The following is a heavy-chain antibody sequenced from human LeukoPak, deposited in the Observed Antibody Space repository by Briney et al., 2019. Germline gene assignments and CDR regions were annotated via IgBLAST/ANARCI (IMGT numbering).Heavy chain of an antibody. J-gene: IGHJ4*02. CDR3: VRGTGY. Sequence: GGSLRLSCSVSGFTFSTYVMHWVRQAPGKGLEYVSAISSNGANTYYADSVKGRFTISRDNSKNTLYLQMSSLRADDTAVYYCVRGTGYWGQGTLVTVSS. CDR2: ISSNGANT. V-gene: IGHV3-64D*06. CDR1: GFTFSTYV.